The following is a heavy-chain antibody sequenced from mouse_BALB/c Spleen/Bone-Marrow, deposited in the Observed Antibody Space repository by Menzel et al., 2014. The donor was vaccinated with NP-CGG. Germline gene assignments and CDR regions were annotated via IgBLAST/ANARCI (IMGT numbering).Heavy chain of an antibody. Sequence: EVKLMESGAELVKPGASVKLSCTASGFNIKDTYMHWVKQRPEQGLEWIGRIDPANVNTKYDPKFQGKATITADTSSNTAYLQLSSLTSEDTAVYYCASYVYGFYFRYRRQGTPLPVSS. J-gene: IGHJ2*01. CDR3: ASYVYGFYFRY. CDR2: IDPANVNT. CDR1: GFNIKDTY. V-gene: IGHV14-3*02. D-gene: IGHD1-1*01.